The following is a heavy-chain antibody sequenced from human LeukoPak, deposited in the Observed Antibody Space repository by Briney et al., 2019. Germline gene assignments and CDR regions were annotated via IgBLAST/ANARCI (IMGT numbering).Heavy chain of an antibody. CDR1: RDSLSIYS. J-gene: IGHJ4*02. V-gene: IGHV4-59*01. CDR3: ASTVTSGAYFDY. D-gene: IGHD4-17*01. CDR2: IYYSGPD. Sequence: SETLSLTCTVSRDSLSIYSGIWTRKSPEKGLEWIGYIYYSGPDNYNPSLTSRVTISVDTSKNQFSLKLTSVTAADTAVYYCASTVTSGAYFDYWGQGTLVTVSS.